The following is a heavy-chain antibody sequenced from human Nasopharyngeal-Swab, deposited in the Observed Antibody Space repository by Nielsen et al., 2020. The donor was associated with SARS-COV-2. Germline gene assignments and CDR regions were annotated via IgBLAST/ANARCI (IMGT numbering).Heavy chain of an antibody. V-gene: IGHV4-59*13. D-gene: IGHD6-19*01. CDR2: IYYSGST. J-gene: IGHJ6*02. CDR3: ARDPGPTPTDGYSSGWRWYYYGMDV. Sequence: SDPLPLTCTVSGGPFSSYYWSWIRQLPGKGLDWFRYIYYSGSTNYNPSLKSRVTLSVDTSKNQFSLKLSSVTAADTAVYYCARDPGPTPTDGYSSGWRWYYYGMDVWGQGTTVTVSS. CDR1: GGPFSSYY.